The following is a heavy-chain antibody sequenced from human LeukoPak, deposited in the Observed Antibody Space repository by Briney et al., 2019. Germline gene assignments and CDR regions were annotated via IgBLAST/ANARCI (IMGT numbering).Heavy chain of an antibody. CDR2: ISGSGGST. V-gene: IGHV3-23*01. D-gene: IGHD5-24*01. CDR3: AKDDAWIQFND. Sequence: PGGSLRLSCAASGFTFSSYAMSCVRQAPGKGLEWVSAISGSGGSTYYADSVKGRFTISRDNSKNTLYLQMSSLRAGDTAVYFCAKDDAWIQFNDWGQGTLVTVSS. J-gene: IGHJ4*02. CDR1: GFTFSSYA.